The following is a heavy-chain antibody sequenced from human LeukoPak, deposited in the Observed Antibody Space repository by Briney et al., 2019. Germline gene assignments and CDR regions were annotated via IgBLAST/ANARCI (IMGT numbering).Heavy chain of an antibody. CDR2: INSDGSST. D-gene: IGHD5-24*01. V-gene: IGHV3-74*01. Sequence: PGGSLRLSCAASGFTFSSYWMHWVRQAPGKGLVWVSRINSDGSSTSYADSVKGRFTISRDNAKNTLYLQMNSLRAEDTAVYYCAREMATITRFYYYYGMDVWGQGTTVTVSS. CDR1: GFTFSSYW. J-gene: IGHJ6*02. CDR3: AREMATITRFYYYYGMDV.